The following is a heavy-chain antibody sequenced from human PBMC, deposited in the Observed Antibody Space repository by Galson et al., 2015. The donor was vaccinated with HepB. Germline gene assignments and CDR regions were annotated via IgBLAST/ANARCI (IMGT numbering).Heavy chain of an antibody. Sequence: SLRLSCAASGFIFSSYWMHWVRQAPGKGLVWVSRINSDGSSTSYADSVKGRFTISRDNAKNTLYLQMNSLRAEDTAVYYCARVRYFDWLSNFFDYWDQGTLVTVSS. CDR2: INSDGSST. CDR3: ARVRYFDWLSNFFDY. D-gene: IGHD3-9*01. CDR1: GFIFSSYW. J-gene: IGHJ4*02. V-gene: IGHV3-74*01.